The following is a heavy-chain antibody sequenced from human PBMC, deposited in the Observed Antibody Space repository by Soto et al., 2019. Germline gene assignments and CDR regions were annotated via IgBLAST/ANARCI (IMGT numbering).Heavy chain of an antibody. Sequence: QVQLQESGPGLVKPSETLSLTCTVSGGSISSYYWSWIRQPPGKGLEWFGYIYYSGSTNYNPSLKSRVTISVDTSKNQFSLKLSSVTAADTAVYYCARGLLFQALSFDYWGQGTLVTVSS. J-gene: IGHJ4*02. CDR3: ARGLLFQALSFDY. CDR1: GGSISSYY. CDR2: IYYSGST. D-gene: IGHD5-18*01. V-gene: IGHV4-59*08.